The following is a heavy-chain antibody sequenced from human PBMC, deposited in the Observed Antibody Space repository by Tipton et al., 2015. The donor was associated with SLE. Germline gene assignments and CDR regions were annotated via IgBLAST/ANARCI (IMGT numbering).Heavy chain of an antibody. J-gene: IGHJ3*02. Sequence: TLSLTCTVSGGSISSGGYYWSWIRQHPGKGLGWIGYIYYSGSTYYNPSLKSRVTISVDTSKNQFSLKLSSVTAADTAVYYCAREITMVRGAAFDIWGQGTMVTVSS. D-gene: IGHD3-10*01. CDR1: GGSISSGGYY. CDR2: IYYSGST. V-gene: IGHV4-31*03. CDR3: AREITMVRGAAFDI.